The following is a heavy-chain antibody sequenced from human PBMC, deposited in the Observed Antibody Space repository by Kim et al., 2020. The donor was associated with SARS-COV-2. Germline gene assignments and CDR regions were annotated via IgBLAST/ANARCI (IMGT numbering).Heavy chain of an antibody. J-gene: IGHJ6*02. CDR2: IIPIFGTA. V-gene: IGHV1-69*13. Sequence: SVKVSCKASGGTFSSYAISWVRQAPGQGLEWMGGIIPIFGTANYAQKFQGRVTITADESTSTAYMELSSLRSEDTAVYYCATGGYSYGQGNYYYGMDVWGQGTTVTVSS. CDR1: GGTFSSYA. CDR3: ATGGYSYGQGNYYYGMDV. D-gene: IGHD5-18*01.